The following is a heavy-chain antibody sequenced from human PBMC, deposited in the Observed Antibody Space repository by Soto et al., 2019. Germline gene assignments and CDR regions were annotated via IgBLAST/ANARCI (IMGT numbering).Heavy chain of an antibody. CDR2: INAGNGNT. CDR3: ARVSDFYYWDD. J-gene: IGHJ4*02. V-gene: IGHV1-3*01. Sequence: QVQLVQSGAEVKKPGASVKVSCKASGYSFTSYAMHWVRQAPGQRLEWMGWINAGNGNTKYSQKFQGRVTITRDTSASTAYMELSSLRSEDTAVYFCARVSDFYYWDDWGQGTLVTVSS. CDR1: GYSFTSYA. D-gene: IGHD3-3*01.